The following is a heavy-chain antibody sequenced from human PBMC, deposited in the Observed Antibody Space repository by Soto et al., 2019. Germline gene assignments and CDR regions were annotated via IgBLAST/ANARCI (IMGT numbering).Heavy chain of an antibody. V-gene: IGHV3-74*03. CDR1: GFSFSSFW. J-gene: IGHJ5*02. Sequence: PGGSLRLSCAASGFSFSSFWMHWVRQAPGKGLVWVSRIYSDGSGPMYADSVKGRFTISRDNAKSTLYLQMNSLRAEDTAVYYCAREKWLVPNWFDPWGQGTLVTVSS. CDR3: AREKWLVPNWFDP. D-gene: IGHD6-19*01. CDR2: IYSDGSGP.